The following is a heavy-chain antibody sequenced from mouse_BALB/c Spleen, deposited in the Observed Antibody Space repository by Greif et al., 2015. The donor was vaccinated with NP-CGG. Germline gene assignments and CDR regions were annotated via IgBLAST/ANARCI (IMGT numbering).Heavy chain of an antibody. J-gene: IGHJ2*01. CDR1: GFTFSSFG. V-gene: IGHV5-17*02. CDR3: ARLFDY. CDR2: ISSGSSTI. Sequence: EVKLVESGGGLVQPGGSRKLSCAASGFTFSSFGMHWVRQAPEKGLEWVAYISSGSSTIYYADTVEGRFTISRDNPKNTLFLQMTSLRSEDTAMYYCARLFDYWGQGTTLTVSS.